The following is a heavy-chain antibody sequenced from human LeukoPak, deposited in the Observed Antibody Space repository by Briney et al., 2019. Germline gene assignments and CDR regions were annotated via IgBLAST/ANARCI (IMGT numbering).Heavy chain of an antibody. Sequence: GGSLTLSCPASGCTFSSYGMTWARQAPGKGLDWSSGSGGSGGGPYYADSVKGRFTIARDNSKNTLSLQMNSLRAEDTAVYYCAKYPSSSGYYYGIDHWGQGTQVTVSS. V-gene: IGHV3-23*01. CDR3: AKYPSSSGYYYGIDH. CDR1: GCTFSSYG. D-gene: IGHD3-22*01. J-gene: IGHJ4*02. CDR2: SGGSGGGP.